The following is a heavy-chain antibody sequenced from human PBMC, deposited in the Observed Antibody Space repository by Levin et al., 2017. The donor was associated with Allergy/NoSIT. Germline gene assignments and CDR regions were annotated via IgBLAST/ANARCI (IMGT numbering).Heavy chain of an antibody. J-gene: IGHJ4*01. CDR1: GFSVSNHY. Sequence: SGGSLRLSCAASGFSVSNHYMTWVRQGPGKGLECVSVIYSDGSTYYADSARGRFTISRDSFRNTLSLQMNSLRDDDTAIYYCTNSQNSVVYQWGQGTLVTVSS. CDR3: TNSQNSVVYQ. D-gene: IGHD2-2*01. V-gene: IGHV3-53*01. CDR2: IYSDGST.